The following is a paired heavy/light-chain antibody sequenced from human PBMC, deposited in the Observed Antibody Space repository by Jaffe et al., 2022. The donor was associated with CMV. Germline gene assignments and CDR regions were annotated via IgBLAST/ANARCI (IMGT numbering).Light chain of an antibody. CDR1: SSDVGTYSL. J-gene: IGLJ2*01. V-gene: IGLV2-23*02. CDR3: CSYAGSSTVV. CDR2: DVS. Sequence: QSALTQPASVSGSPGQSITISCTGTSSDVGTYSLVSWYQQHPGKAPKLMIYDVSKRPSGVSNRFSGSKSGNTASLTISGLQADDEADYYCCSYAGSSTVVFGGGTKLTVL.
Heavy chain of an antibody. CDR3: GRVTAAERWSSFDS. D-gene: IGHD6-13*01. Sequence: QVQLQQSGPGLVKPSQTLSLTCAISGDSVSTNIAAWNWIRQSPSRGLEWLGRTYYRSKWYNDYAISVRSRITINPDTSKNQFSLQLNSVTPEDTAVYYCGRVTAAERWSSFDSWGQGTLVTVSS. V-gene: IGHV6-1*01. J-gene: IGHJ5*01. CDR1: GDSVSTNIAA. CDR2: TYYRSKWYN.